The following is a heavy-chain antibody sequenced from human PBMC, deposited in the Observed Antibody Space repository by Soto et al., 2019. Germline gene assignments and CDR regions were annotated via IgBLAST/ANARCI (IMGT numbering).Heavy chain of an antibody. Sequence: GGSLRLSCAASGFTFSAYDMNWVRQAPGKGLEWVSSISSSSSYIYYADSVKGRFTISXXXXXXSXYXQXXSLRAGDTAVYYCSQEAGYWGQGTLVTVSS. J-gene: IGHJ4*02. CDR3: SQEAGY. V-gene: IGHV3-21*01. CDR2: ISSSSSYI. CDR1: GFTFSAYD.